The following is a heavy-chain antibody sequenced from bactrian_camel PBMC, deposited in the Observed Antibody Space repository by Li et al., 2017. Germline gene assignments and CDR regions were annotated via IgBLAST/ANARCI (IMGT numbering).Heavy chain of an antibody. D-gene: IGHD6*01. CDR1: GFTSDGYA. J-gene: IGHJ4*01. Sequence: VQLVESGGGLVQPGGSLRLSCAASGFTSDGYAMGWIRQAPGKGLEWVASIYTGSSPQYTGGETTFYADSVKGRFTISSAGNTLYLQMNSLKSEDTARYYCPTQTRRDRGNTVVAGVYNYWAQGTQVTVS. V-gene: IGHV3S2*01. CDR3: PTQTRRDRGNTVVAGVYNY. CDR2: IYTGSSPQYTGGETT.